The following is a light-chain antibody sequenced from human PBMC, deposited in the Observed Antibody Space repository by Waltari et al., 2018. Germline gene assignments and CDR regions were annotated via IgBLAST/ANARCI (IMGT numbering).Light chain of an antibody. Sequence: EIVLPQSPGTASLSPGERVTISCRARQSVGSSSLAWYQQRPGEAPRLVIYRASRRATGIPDRFSGSGSGTDFSLTISRLEPEDFAVYYCQQHGTLPATFGQGTKVEIK. J-gene: IGKJ1*01. V-gene: IGKV3-20*01. CDR1: QSVGSSS. CDR2: RAS. CDR3: QQHGTLPAT.